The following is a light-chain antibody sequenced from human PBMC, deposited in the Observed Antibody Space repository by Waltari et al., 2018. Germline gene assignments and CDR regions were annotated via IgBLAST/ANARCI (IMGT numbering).Light chain of an antibody. CDR2: WAS. CDR3: QQYYTVSRT. CDR1: ETILFNSNNKNY. V-gene: IGKV4-1*01. Sequence: DIVMTQSPDSLAVPLGERATINCKSNETILFNSNNKNYLAWYQQKAGQPPKLLVYWASTRESGVPDRFSGSGSGTDFTLTISSLQAEDVAVYYCQQYYTVSRTFGQGTRVEIK. J-gene: IGKJ1*01.